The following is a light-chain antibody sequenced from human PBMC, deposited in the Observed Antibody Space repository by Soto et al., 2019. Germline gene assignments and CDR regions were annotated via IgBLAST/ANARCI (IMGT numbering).Light chain of an antibody. CDR1: SSNIGSHD. V-gene: IGLV1-40*01. Sequence: QSVLTQPPSVSGAPGQRVTISCTGSSSNIGSHDVHWYQQLPGTAPKLLIFGNNNRPSGVPDRFSGSKSGTSASLAITGLQAEDEGDYYCQAYDSNLDGYVFGTGTKVTVL. CDR2: GNN. J-gene: IGLJ1*01. CDR3: QAYDSNLDGYV.